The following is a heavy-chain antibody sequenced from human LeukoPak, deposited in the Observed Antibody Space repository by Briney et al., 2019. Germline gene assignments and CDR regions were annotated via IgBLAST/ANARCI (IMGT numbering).Heavy chain of an antibody. CDR1: GGSISSSNW. Sequence: PSGTLSLTCAVSGGSISSSNWWSWVRQPPGKGLEWIGEIYHSGSTNYNPSLKSRVTISVDKSKNQFSLKLSSVTAADTAVYYCARDRTYCSGGSCYPTGYFDYWGQGTLVTVSS. D-gene: IGHD2-15*01. V-gene: IGHV4-4*02. J-gene: IGHJ4*02. CDR3: ARDRTYCSGGSCYPTGYFDY. CDR2: IYHSGST.